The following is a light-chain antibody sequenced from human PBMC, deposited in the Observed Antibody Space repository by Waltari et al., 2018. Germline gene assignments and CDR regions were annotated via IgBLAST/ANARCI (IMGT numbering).Light chain of an antibody. CDR3: QQYNSPRT. J-gene: IGKJ1*01. CDR2: KAS. V-gene: IGKV1-5*03. Sequence: DIQMTQSPSTLSASVGDRVTITCRASQSISSWLAWYQQKPGKAPKLLIYKASSLESGVPSRFSGSGSWTEFTLTISSLQPDDFATYYCQQYNSPRTFGQGTKVEIK. CDR1: QSISSW.